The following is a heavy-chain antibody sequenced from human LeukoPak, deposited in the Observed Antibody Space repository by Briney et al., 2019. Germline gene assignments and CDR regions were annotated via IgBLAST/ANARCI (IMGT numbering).Heavy chain of an antibody. CDR1: GYTFTGYY. V-gene: IGHV1-18*04. D-gene: IGHD2-21*02. CDR2: ISAYNGNT. J-gene: IGHJ4*02. Sequence: ASVKVSCKASGYTFTGYYMHWVRQAPGQGLEWMGWISAYNGNTNYAQKLQGRVTMTTDTSTSTAYMELRSLRSDDTAVYYCARGPAYCGGDCYFDYWGQGTLVTVSS. CDR3: ARGPAYCGGDCYFDY.